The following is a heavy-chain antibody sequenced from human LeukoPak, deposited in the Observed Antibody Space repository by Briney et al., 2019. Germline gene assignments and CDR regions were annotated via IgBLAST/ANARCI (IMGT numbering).Heavy chain of an antibody. CDR1: GFTFSDSW. D-gene: IGHD3-10*01. CDR3: ARGVTTYYKDPFGD. CDR2: IYSGGGT. J-gene: IGHJ4*02. Sequence: GGSLRLSCAVSGFTFSDSWMSWVRQAPGKGLEWVSVIYSGGGTFYADSVKGRFIISRDNSKNTLYLQMNSLRAEDTAVYYCARGVTTYYKDPFGDWGQGTLVTVSS. V-gene: IGHV3-66*01.